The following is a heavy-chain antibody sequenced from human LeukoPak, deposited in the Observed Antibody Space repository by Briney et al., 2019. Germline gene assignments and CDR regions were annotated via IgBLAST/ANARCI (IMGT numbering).Heavy chain of an antibody. V-gene: IGHV3-20*04. J-gene: IGHJ4*02. CDR2: INWNGGST. Sequence: PGGSLRLSCAASGITFDDYDMSWVRQLPGKGLEWVSGINWNGGSTGYADSVKGRFTISRDNAKNSLFLQMNSLRAEDTASYYCARVRGYGAYVNGGAEYYFDCWGQGTLVTVSS. D-gene: IGHD4-17*01. CDR3: ARVRGYGAYVNGGAEYYFDC. CDR1: GITFDDYD.